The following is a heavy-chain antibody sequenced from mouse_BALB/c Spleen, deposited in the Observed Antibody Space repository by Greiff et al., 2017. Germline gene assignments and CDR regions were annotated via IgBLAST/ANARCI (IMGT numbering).Heavy chain of an antibody. D-gene: IGHD2-4*01. CDR2: ISDGGSYT. CDR3: ARANYDYDGVDY. J-gene: IGHJ2*01. V-gene: IGHV5-4*02. Sequence: EVQVVESGGGLVKPGGSLKLSCAASGFTFSDYYMYWVRQTPEKRLEWVATISDGGSYTYYPDSVKGRFTISRDNAKNNLYLQMSSLKSEDTAMYYCARANYDYDGVDYWGQGTTLTVSS. CDR1: GFTFSDYY.